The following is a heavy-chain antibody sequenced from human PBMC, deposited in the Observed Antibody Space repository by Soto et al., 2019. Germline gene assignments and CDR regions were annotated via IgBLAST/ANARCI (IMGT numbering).Heavy chain of an antibody. CDR3: ARGDYDSNGFYYDY. J-gene: IGHJ4*02. Sequence: PSETLSLTCTVSGGSISTYYWIWIRQPPGKGLEWIGVFYNGGTTNYSPSLKSRVTISVDTSKNQFSLKLNSVTAADTALYYCARGDYDSNGFYYDYWGQGALVTVSS. CDR1: GGSISTYY. D-gene: IGHD3-22*01. V-gene: IGHV4-59*01. CDR2: FYNGGTT.